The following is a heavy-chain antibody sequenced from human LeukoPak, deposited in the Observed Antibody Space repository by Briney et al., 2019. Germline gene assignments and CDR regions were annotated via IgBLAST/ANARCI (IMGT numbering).Heavy chain of an antibody. Sequence: GSSVKVSYKASGGTFSSYAISWVRQAPGQGLEWMGGIIPIFGTANYAQKFQGRVTITADESTSTAYMELSSLRSEDTAVYYCARSATHRLVWTDRSVWLPLDYWGQGTLVTVSS. D-gene: IGHD5-18*01. V-gene: IGHV1-69*01. J-gene: IGHJ4*02. CDR2: IIPIFGTA. CDR3: ARSATHRLVWTDRSVWLPLDY. CDR1: GGTFSSYA.